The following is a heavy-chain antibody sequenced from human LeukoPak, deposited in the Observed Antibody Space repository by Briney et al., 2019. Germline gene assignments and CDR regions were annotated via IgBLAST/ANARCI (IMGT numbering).Heavy chain of an antibody. CDR2: ISSSGSTI. CDR3: ARDPSDCSSTSCYGNY. CDR1: GFTFSSYS. V-gene: IGHV3-48*04. D-gene: IGHD2-2*01. J-gene: IGHJ4*02. Sequence: GGSLRLSCAASGFTFSSYSMNWVRQAPGKGLEWVSYISSSGSTIYYADSVKGRFTISRDNAKNSLYLQMNSLRAEDTAVYYCARDPSDCSSTSCYGNYWGQGTLVTVSS.